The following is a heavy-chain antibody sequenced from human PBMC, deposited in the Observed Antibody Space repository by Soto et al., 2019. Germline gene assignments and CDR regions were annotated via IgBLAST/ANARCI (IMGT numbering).Heavy chain of an antibody. CDR3: AKTIYYYYGMDV. CDR1: GFTVSSNY. J-gene: IGHJ6*02. D-gene: IGHD2-21*01. CDR2: IYSGGST. V-gene: IGHV3-66*01. Sequence: EVQLVESGGGLVQPGGSLRLSCAASGFTVSSNYMSWVRQAPGKGLEWVSVIYSGGSTYYADSVKGRFTISRDNSKNTLYLQMNSLRAEDTAVYYCAKTIYYYYGMDVWGQGTTVTVSS.